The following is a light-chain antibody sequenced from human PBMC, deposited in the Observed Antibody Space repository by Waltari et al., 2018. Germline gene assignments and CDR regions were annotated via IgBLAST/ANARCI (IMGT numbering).Light chain of an antibody. Sequence: EIVLTQSPATLSVSPGEAATLSCRASQSVSSNLAWYQQKTGQAPRLLIDGASTRATGIPARISGSGSGTEFTLTISSLQSEDFAVYYGQQYYNWPFTFGQGTKLEIK. CDR2: GAS. CDR1: QSVSSN. J-gene: IGKJ2*01. CDR3: QQYYNWPFT. V-gene: IGKV3-15*01.